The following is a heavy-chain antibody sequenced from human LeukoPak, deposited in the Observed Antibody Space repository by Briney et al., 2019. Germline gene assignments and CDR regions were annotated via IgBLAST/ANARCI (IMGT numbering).Heavy chain of an antibody. J-gene: IGHJ4*02. D-gene: IGHD2-2*01. CDR2: INHSGST. CDR3: ARGRNCSSTSCYYIDY. CDR1: GGSFSGYY. Sequence: SETLSLTCAVYGGSFSGYYWSWIRQPPGKGLEWIGEINHSGSTNYNPSLKSRVTISVDTSKNQFSLKLRSVTAADTAVYYCARGRNCSSTSCYYIDYWGQGTLVTVSS. V-gene: IGHV4-34*01.